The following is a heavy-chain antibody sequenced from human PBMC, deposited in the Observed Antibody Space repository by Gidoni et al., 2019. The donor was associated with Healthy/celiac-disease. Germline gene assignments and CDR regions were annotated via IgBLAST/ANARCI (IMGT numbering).Heavy chain of an antibody. CDR3: ARGGVTMVRGVNNWFDP. D-gene: IGHD3-10*01. J-gene: IGHJ5*02. CDR2: INPSGGST. V-gene: IGHV1-46*03. CDR1: GYTFTSYS. Sequence: QVQLVQSGAEVKKPGASVKVSCKASGYTFTSYSLHWVRQAPGQGLEWMGIINPSGGSTSYAQKFQGRVTMTRDTSTSTVYMELSSLRSEDTAVYYCARGGVTMVRGVNNWFDPWGQGTLVTVSS.